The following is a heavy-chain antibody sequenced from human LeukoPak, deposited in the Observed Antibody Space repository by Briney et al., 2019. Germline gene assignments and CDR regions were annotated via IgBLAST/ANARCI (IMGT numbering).Heavy chain of an antibody. CDR2: IKEDGSEK. D-gene: IGHD3-22*01. CDR1: GFTFSSYW. J-gene: IGHJ3*02. Sequence: GGSLRLSCAASGFTFSSYWMSWVRQAPGKGLEWVANIKEDGSEKYYVDSVRGRFTISRDNAKNSLSLQMNTLRAEDTAVYYCARENYFDSSGYYHIDGFDIWGQGTVVTVSS. V-gene: IGHV3-7*01. CDR3: ARENYFDSSGYYHIDGFDI.